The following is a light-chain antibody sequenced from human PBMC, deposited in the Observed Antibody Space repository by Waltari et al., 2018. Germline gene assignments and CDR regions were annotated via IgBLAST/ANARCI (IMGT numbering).Light chain of an antibody. Sequence: QSALTQPASVSGSPGQSITISCTGTSSDVGSYNLVSWYQQHPGKAPKLLIYEVTKRPSGVSKRFSCSKSCNTASLTISGLQAEDEADYCCCSYAGSTTHVIFGGGTKLTVL. J-gene: IGLJ2*01. CDR1: SSDVGSYNL. V-gene: IGLV2-23*02. CDR3: CSYAGSTTHVI. CDR2: EVT.